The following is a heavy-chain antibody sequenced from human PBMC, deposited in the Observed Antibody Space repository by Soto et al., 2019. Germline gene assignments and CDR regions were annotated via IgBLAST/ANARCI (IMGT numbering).Heavy chain of an antibody. Sequence: EVQLLESGGGLVQPGGSLRLSCAASGFTFSSYAMSWVRQAPGKGLEWVSAISGSGGSTYYADSVKGRFTISRDNSKNTLYLQMNSLRAEDTAVYYCAKKTGDYDILTGYSLNYYGMDVWGQGTTVTVS. CDR2: ISGSGGST. J-gene: IGHJ6*02. CDR3: AKKTGDYDILTGYSLNYYGMDV. D-gene: IGHD3-9*01. CDR1: GFTFSSYA. V-gene: IGHV3-23*01.